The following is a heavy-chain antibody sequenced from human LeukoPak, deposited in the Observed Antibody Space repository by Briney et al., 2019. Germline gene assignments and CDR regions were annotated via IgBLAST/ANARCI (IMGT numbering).Heavy chain of an antibody. D-gene: IGHD3-3*01. CDR3: VRNPELRFLEWLRTGNNWFDP. CDR2: INHSGST. CDR1: GGSFSGYY. Sequence: SETLSLTCAVYGGSFSGYYWSWIRQPPGKGLEWIGEINHSGSTNYNPSLKSRVTISVDTSKNQFSLKLSSVTAADTAVYYCVRNPELRFLEWLRTGNNWFDPWGQGTLVTVSS. J-gene: IGHJ5*02. V-gene: IGHV4-34*01.